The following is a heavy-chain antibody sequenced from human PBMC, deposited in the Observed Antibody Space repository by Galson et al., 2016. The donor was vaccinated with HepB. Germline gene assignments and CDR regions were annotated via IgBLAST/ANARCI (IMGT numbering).Heavy chain of an antibody. CDR3: ARDTALVAVYAHSLDFDY. D-gene: IGHD2-8*01. J-gene: IGHJ4*02. CDR1: GYTFTNYY. Sequence: SVKVSCKASGYTFTNYYMHWVRQAPGQGLEWMGFMNPSAGSTAYAQKFQGRLTMTRDTSTSTVYMQLSSLRSEDTAVYYCARDTALVAVYAHSLDFDYWGQGTLVTVSS. V-gene: IGHV1-46*01. CDR2: MNPSAGST.